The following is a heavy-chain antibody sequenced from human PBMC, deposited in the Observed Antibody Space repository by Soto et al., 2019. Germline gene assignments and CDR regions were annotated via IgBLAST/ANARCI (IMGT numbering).Heavy chain of an antibody. CDR1: GYTFTSYG. D-gene: IGHD2-15*01. CDR3: ARVGYCSGGSCYILYYYVMDF. CDR2: ISAYNGNT. V-gene: IGHV1-18*01. Sequence: SLKVSCKASGYTFTSYGISWVRHAPGQGLEWMGWISAYNGNTNYAQKLQGRVTMTTDTSTSTAYMELRSLRSDDTAVYYCARVGYCSGGSCYILYYYVMDFWGQGTTVTVSS. J-gene: IGHJ6*02.